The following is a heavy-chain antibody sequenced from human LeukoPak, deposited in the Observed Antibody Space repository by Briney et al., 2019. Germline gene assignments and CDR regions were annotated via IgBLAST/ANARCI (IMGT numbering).Heavy chain of an antibody. CDR1: GFTFTNYD. CDR2: ISGRGGST. V-gene: IGHV3-23*01. Sequence: AGSLRLSCAASGFTFTNYDMNWVRQAPGKGLEWVSTISGRGGSTYYAESVKGRFTISRDNSKNTLYLQMNSLRADDTAVYYCAKDATVTTYYFDFWGQGTLVTVYS. CDR3: AKDATVTTYYFDF. J-gene: IGHJ4*02. D-gene: IGHD4-17*01.